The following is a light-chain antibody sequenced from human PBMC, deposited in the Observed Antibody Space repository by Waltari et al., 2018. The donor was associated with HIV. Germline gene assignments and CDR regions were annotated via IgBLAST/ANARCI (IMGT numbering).Light chain of an antibody. Sequence: QPVVTQEPSLTVSPGGTVTLPCGSSTGPVPSGHHPYWPQQKSAQAPRTLIYDPSNKHSWTPARFSGSLRGGKAAVTLSGAQPEDEDDYFCLLSYAGARPVVFGGGTKLTVL. J-gene: IGLJ3*02. CDR1: TGPVPSGHH. V-gene: IGLV7-46*01. CDR3: LLSYAGARPVV. CDR2: DPS.